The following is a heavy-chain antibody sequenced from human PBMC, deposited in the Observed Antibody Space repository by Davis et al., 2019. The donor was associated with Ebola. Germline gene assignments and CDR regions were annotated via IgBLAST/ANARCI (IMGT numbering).Heavy chain of an antibody. CDR1: GGSISSSSYY. D-gene: IGHD2-21*01. Sequence: MPSETLSLTCTVSGGSISSSSYYWGWIRQPPGKGLEWIGNMYYSGSTYCNPSLKSRVTVSVDTSKNQFSLKLSSVTAADTAVYYCARGVIEDYWGQGTLVTVSS. V-gene: IGHV4-39*01. CDR3: ARGVIEDY. CDR2: MYYSGST. J-gene: IGHJ4*02.